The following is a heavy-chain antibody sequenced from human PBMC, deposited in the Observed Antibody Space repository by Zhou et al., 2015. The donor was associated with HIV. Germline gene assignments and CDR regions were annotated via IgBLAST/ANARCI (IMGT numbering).Heavy chain of an antibody. CDR1: GGTFSSYT. Sequence: QVQLVQSGAEVKKPGSSVKVSCKASGGTFSSYTISWVRQAPGQGLEWMGRIIPILGIANYAQKFQGRVTITADKSTSTAYMELSSLRSEDTAVYYCARVEGHDILTGYYVGYYYYGMDVWGQGTTVTVSS. D-gene: IGHD3-9*01. CDR3: ARVEGHDILTGYYVGYYYYGMDV. CDR2: IIPILGIA. J-gene: IGHJ6*02. V-gene: IGHV1-69*02.